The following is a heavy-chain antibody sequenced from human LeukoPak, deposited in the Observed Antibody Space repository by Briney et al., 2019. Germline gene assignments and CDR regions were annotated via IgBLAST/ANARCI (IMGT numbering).Heavy chain of an antibody. Sequence: GGSLRLSCAAFGFTFHDYAMHWVRQAPGKGLNWFSLFSLNGGSTYYADSVKGRFTIPRDNSKNSLYLQMNSLRAEDTALYYCAKDSSVHWSLFESYMAVWGKGNTVTVSS. CDR3: AKDSSVHWSLFESYMAV. CDR2: FSLNGGST. J-gene: IGHJ6*03. V-gene: IGHV3-43D*03. CDR1: GFTFHDYA. D-gene: IGHD3-9*01.